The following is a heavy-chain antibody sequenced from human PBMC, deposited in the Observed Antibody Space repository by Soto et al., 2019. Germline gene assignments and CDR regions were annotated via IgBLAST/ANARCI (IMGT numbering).Heavy chain of an antibody. CDR2: IYWDDDK. D-gene: IGHD4-17*01. Sequence: QITLKESGPTLVKPTQTLTLTCTFSGFSLSTSGVGVGWIRQPPGKALEWLALIYWDDDKRYSPSLKSRLTITEDTSKNQVVLTMTNMDPVDTATYYCAHRPSLDYGDWSWFDPWGQGTLVTVSS. V-gene: IGHV2-5*02. CDR3: AHRPSLDYGDWSWFDP. J-gene: IGHJ5*02. CDR1: GFSLSTSGVG.